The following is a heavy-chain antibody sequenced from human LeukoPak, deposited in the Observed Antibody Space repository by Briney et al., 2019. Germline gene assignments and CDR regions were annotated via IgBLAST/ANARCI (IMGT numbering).Heavy chain of an antibody. J-gene: IGHJ6*02. CDR2: IYYSGST. D-gene: IGHD2-2*01. CDR3: ARDHTVVVPAAPYYYYGMDV. CDR1: GGSISSYY. V-gene: IGHV4-59*01. Sequence: PSETLSLTCTVSGGSISSYYWSWIRQPPGKGLEWIRYIYYSGSTNYNPSLKSRVTISVDTSKNQFSLKLSSVTAADTAVYYCARDHTVVVPAAPYYYYGMDVWGQGTTVTVSS.